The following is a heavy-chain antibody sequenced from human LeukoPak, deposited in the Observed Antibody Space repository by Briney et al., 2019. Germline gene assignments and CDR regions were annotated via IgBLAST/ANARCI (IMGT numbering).Heavy chain of an antibody. CDR1: GYTFTGYY. J-gene: IGHJ6*03. CDR2: IYPNGGAT. V-gene: IGHV1-2*02. CDR3: ATADVAAPESPNYYYMDV. D-gene: IGHD6-13*01. Sequence: GASVKVSCKASGYTFTGYYMHWVRQAPGQGLEWMGWIYPNGGATKYAQKFQGRVTMTRDTSISTAYMELSGLRSDDTAVYYCATADVAAPESPNYYYMDVWGKGTTVTVSS.